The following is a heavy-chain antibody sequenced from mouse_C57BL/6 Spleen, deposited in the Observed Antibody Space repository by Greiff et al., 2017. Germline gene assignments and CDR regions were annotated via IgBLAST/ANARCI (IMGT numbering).Heavy chain of an antibody. J-gene: IGHJ2*01. V-gene: IGHV1-64*01. CDR3: ARTLSGSYYFDY. CDR1: GYTFTSYW. CDR2: IHPNSGST. D-gene: IGHD6-1*01. Sequence: QVQLQQPGAELVKPGASVKLSCKASGYTFTSYWMHWVKQRPGQGLEWMGMIHPNSGSTNYNEKFKSKATLTVDKSSSTAYMQLSSLTSEDSAVYDCARTLSGSYYFDYWGQGTTLTVSS.